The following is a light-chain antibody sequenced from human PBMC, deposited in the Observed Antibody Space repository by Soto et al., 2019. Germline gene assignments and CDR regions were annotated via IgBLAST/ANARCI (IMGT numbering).Light chain of an antibody. CDR3: QKYNSAPPLT. J-gene: IGKJ3*01. V-gene: IGKV1-27*01. CDR1: QGISNY. CDR2: AAS. Sequence: DIQMTQSPSSLSASVGDRVTITCRASQGISNYLAWYQQKPGKIPHLLIYAASTLQSGVPSRFSGSGSGTDFTLTISSLQPEDVATYYCQKYNSAPPLTFGPGTRVDIK.